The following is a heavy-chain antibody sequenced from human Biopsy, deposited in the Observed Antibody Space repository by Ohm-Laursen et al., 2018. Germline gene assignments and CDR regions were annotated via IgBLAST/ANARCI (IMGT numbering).Heavy chain of an antibody. V-gene: IGHV1-18*04. J-gene: IGHJ4*02. D-gene: IGHD3-3*01. CDR3: ARDRWPHVTLLGLVVFDF. Sequence: ASVKVSCKASGYTFTGYHVHWVRQAPGQGLEWMGWISPYNGDTDYAQKLQGRVTMTTDTSTSTAYMDLRSLRSDDTAVYYCARDRWPHVTLLGLVVFDFWGQGTLVIVSS. CDR1: GYTFTGYH. CDR2: ISPYNGDT.